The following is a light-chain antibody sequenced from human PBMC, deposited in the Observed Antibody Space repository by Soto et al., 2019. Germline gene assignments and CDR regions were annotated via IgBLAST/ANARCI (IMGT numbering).Light chain of an antibody. Sequence: QSVLTQPASVSGSPGQSITISCTRTSSEVGGYNYVSWYQQHPGKAPKFMIYDVSNRPSGVSNRFSGSKSGNTASLTISGLQAEDEADYYCSSYTTSNTRQIVFGTGTKVTVL. V-gene: IGLV2-14*01. CDR2: DVS. J-gene: IGLJ1*01. CDR1: SSEVGGYNY. CDR3: SSYTTSNTRQIV.